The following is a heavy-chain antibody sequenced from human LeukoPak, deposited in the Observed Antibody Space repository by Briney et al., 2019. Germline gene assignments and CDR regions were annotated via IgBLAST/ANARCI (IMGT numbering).Heavy chain of an antibody. CDR1: GGSISSSSYH. Sequence: SESLSLTCTVSGGSISSSSYHWVWLRQPPGTGWEWRGSIYYSGSTYSNSALKRRATISVDTSKNQFSLKLSSVTAGDKAVYCCARPQGGDLRGIPVAERSFDLWAEGTRVSVSS. V-gene: IGHV4-39*01. D-gene: IGHD6-19*01. CDR2: IYYSGST. CDR3: ARPQGGDLRGIPVAERSFDL. J-gene: IGHJ4*02.